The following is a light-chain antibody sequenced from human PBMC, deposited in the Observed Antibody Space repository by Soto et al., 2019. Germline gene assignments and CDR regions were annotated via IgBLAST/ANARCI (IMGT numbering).Light chain of an antibody. V-gene: IGLV1-40*01. Sequence: QCVRRHPPSVSGAPGRVVTISCTGSSSNIGAGYDVHWYQQRPGTAPKLLIFGNINRPSGVPDRFSGSKSGTSASLAITGLQAEDEGHYYCQSYDSTLSARYVFGTGTKVTVL. CDR2: GNI. J-gene: IGLJ1*01. CDR1: SSNIGAGYD. CDR3: QSYDSTLSARYV.